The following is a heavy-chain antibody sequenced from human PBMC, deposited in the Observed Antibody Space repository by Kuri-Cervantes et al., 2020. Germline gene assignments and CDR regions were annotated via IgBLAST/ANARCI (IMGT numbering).Heavy chain of an antibody. J-gene: IGHJ6*02. V-gene: IGHV1-2*04. Sequence: ASVKVSCKASGYTFTGYYMHWVRQAPGQGLEWMGWINPNSGGTNYAQKFQGWVTMTRDTSISTAYMELSSLRSADTAVYYCARGDILTGYYAPHYYGMDVWGQGTTVTVSS. CDR2: INPNSGGT. CDR1: GYTFTGYY. CDR3: ARGDILTGYYAPHYYGMDV. D-gene: IGHD3-9*01.